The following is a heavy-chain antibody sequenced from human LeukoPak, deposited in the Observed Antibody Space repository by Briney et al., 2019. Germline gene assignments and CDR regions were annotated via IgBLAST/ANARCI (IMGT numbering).Heavy chain of an antibody. J-gene: IGHJ6*03. V-gene: IGHV3-21*04. CDR2: ITSSSSFI. CDR1: GFTFSSYT. CDR3: AKDPRHCSGDSCRYYYYYMDV. Sequence: GGSLRLSCAASGFTFSSYTMNWVRQAPGKGLEWVSSITSSSSFIYYADSLKGRFTISRDNAKNSLYLQMNSLRAEDTAVYYCAKDPRHCSGDSCRYYYYYMDVWGKGTTVTISS. D-gene: IGHD2-15*01.